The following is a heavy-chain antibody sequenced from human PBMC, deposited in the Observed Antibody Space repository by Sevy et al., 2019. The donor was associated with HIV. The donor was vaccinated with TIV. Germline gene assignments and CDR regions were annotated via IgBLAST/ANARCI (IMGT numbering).Heavy chain of an antibody. Sequence: GGSLRLSCAASGFTFSNAWMSWVRQAPGKGLEWVGRIKSKTDGGTTNYAAPVKGRFTISRDDSKNTLYLQMNSLKTEDTAVYYCTTDIRVGATTPFDYWGQGTLVTVSS. CDR3: TTDIRVGATTPFDY. CDR2: IKSKTDGGTT. V-gene: IGHV3-15*01. D-gene: IGHD1-26*01. CDR1: GFTFSNAW. J-gene: IGHJ4*02.